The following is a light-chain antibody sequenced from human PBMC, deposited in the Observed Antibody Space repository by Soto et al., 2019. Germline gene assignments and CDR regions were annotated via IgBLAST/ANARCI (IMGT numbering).Light chain of an antibody. V-gene: IGKV3-20*01. CDR1: QSVSSSY. J-gene: IGKJ1*01. CDR3: QQYGSSPTRT. CDR2: GAS. Sequence: EIVLTHSPCTLSLSPGERATLSCRASQSVSSSYLAWYQQKPGQAPRLLIYGASSRATGIPDRFSGSGSGTDFTLTISRLEPEDFAVYYCQQYGSSPTRTFGQGTKVDIK.